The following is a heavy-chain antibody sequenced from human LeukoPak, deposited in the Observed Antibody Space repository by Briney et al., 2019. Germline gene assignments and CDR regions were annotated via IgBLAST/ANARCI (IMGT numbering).Heavy chain of an antibody. CDR1: GFTFSSYG. CDR2: ISYDGSNK. Sequence: GGSLRLSCAASGFTFSSYGMHWVRQAPGRGREGVAVISYDGSNKYYADSVKGRFTISRDNSKNTLYLQMNSVRAEDTAVYYCAKEPFAYDSSGYTDYWGQGTLVTVSS. V-gene: IGHV3-30*18. CDR3: AKEPFAYDSSGYTDY. D-gene: IGHD3-22*01. J-gene: IGHJ4*02.